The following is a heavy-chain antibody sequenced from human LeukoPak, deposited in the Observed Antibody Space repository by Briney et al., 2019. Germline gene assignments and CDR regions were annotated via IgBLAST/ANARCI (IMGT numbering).Heavy chain of an antibody. Sequence: ASVKVSCKASGYTFTGYYMHWVRQAPGQGLEWMGWINPNSGGTNYAQKFQGRVTMTRDTSISTAHMDLSRLRSDDTAVYYCARAYGDYWFDPWGQGTLVTVSS. J-gene: IGHJ5*02. CDR3: ARAYGDYWFDP. CDR1: GYTFTGYY. V-gene: IGHV1-2*02. D-gene: IGHD4-17*01. CDR2: INPNSGGT.